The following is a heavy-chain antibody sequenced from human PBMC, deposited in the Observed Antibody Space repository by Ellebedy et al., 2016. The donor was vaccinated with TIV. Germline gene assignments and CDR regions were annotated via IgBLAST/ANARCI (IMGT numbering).Heavy chain of an antibody. CDR3: AKGRGRYFGGIADY. J-gene: IGHJ4*02. CDR2: FSGSGGNT. CDR1: GFTFSSYA. D-gene: IGHD3-9*01. V-gene: IGHV3-23*01. Sequence: PGGSLRLSCAASGFTFSSYAMSWVRQAPGQGLEWVSGFSGSGGNTYYGDSVKGRFTISRDNSKNTLYLEMKTLRAEDTAVYYCAKGRGRYFGGIADYWGQGTLVTVSS.